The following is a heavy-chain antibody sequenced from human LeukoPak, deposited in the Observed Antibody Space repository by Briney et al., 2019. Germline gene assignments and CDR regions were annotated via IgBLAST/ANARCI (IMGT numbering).Heavy chain of an antibody. Sequence: SETLSLTCIVSGGSISSGGHPWSWIRQSPGKGLEWIGYIYDSGSTFYNPSLKSRVTMSIDRSNNQFSLKLSSVTAADTAVYYCARESNINNWFDPWGRGTLVTVSS. V-gene: IGHV4-30-2*06. J-gene: IGHJ5*02. CDR2: IYDSGST. D-gene: IGHD2/OR15-2a*01. CDR3: ARESNINNWFDP. CDR1: GGSISSGGHP.